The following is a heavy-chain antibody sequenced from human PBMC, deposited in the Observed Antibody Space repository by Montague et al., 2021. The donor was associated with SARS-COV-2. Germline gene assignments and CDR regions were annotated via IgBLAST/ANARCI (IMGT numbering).Heavy chain of an antibody. V-gene: IGHV4-31*03. D-gene: IGHD6-13*01. CDR1: GGSISSGGYY. CDR2: IYYSGST. Sequence: TLSLTCTVSGGSISSGGYYWSWIRQHPGKGLEWIGYIYYSGSTCYNPSLKSRVTISVGTSKNQFSLKLSSVTAADTAVYYCARAPRSIAAAGTASDYWGQGTLVTVSS. CDR3: ARAPRSIAAAGTASDY. J-gene: IGHJ4*02.